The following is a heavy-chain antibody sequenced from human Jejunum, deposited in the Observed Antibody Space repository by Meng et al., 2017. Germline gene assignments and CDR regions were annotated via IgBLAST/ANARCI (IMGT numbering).Heavy chain of an antibody. V-gene: IGHV6-1*01. CDR3: ARDYGTSRPFGY. Sequence: LQQPGHGLVKPSQTLSLTLAASGDSVISTGSAWNWIRPSPSRGLEWLGRTYYRSKWYNDYAVSVKGRIAINSDTSKNQFFLQLNSVAPEDTAVYYCARDYGTSRPFGYWGQGILVTVSS. CDR1: GDSVISTGSA. D-gene: IGHD1/OR15-1a*01. J-gene: IGHJ4*02. CDR2: TYYRSKWYN.